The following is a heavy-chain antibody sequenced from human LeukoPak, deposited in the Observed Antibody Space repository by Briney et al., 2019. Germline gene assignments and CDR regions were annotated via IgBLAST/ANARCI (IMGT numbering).Heavy chain of an antibody. D-gene: IGHD5-24*01. CDR3: AKGWLGLFDYYALDV. Sequence: GGSLRLSCAASGFTFSNFAMSWVRQAPGKGLEWVSAISGSGGSAYYADSVKGRFTISRDNYKNTLYLQISSLRAEDTAVYYCAKGWLGLFDYYALDVWGQGTTVTVSS. J-gene: IGHJ6*02. V-gene: IGHV3-23*01. CDR1: GFTFSNFA. CDR2: ISGSGGSA.